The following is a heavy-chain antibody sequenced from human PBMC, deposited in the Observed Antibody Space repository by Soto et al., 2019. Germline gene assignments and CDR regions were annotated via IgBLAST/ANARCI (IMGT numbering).Heavy chain of an antibody. Sequence: QVQLQQWGAGLLKPSETLSLTCAVYGGSFSGYYWSWIRQPPGKGLEWIGEITHSGSTNYNPSLKSRVTISVDTSKNQFSLKLSSVTAADTAVYYCARGGCSGGSCYPPDYFDYWGQGTLVTVSS. V-gene: IGHV4-34*01. J-gene: IGHJ4*02. CDR3: ARGGCSGGSCYPPDYFDY. CDR2: ITHSGST. CDR1: GGSFSGYY. D-gene: IGHD2-15*01.